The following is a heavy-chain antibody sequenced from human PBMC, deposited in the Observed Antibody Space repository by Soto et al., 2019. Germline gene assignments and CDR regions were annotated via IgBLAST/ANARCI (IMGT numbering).Heavy chain of an antibody. D-gene: IGHD5-18*01. CDR2: ISAYNGNT. J-gene: IGHJ4*02. Sequence: ASVKVSCKASGYTFTSYGISWVRQAPGQGLEWMGWISAYNGNTNYAQKLQGRVTMTTDTSTSTAYMELRSLRSDDTAVYYCATHYGTAMASYGPFDYWGQGTLVTVSS. CDR3: ATHYGTAMASYGPFDY. V-gene: IGHV1-18*01. CDR1: GYTFTSYG.